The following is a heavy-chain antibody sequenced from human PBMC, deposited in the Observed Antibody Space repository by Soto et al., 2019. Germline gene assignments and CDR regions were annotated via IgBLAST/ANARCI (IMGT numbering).Heavy chain of an antibody. J-gene: IGHJ4*02. D-gene: IGHD6-19*01. CDR1: GGSISSSSYY. V-gene: IGHV4-39*01. Sequence: SETLSLTCTVSGGSISSSSYYWGWIRQPPGKGLEWIGSIYYSGSTYYNPSLKSRVTISVDTSKNQFSLKLSSVTAADTAGYYCARGKEQWLARKVCHYFDYWGQGTLVTVSS. CDR3: ARGKEQWLARKVCHYFDY. CDR2: IYYSGST.